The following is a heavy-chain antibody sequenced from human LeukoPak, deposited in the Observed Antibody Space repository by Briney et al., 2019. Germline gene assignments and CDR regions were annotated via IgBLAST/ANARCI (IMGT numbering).Heavy chain of an antibody. J-gene: IGHJ4*02. CDR2: ISGSGGST. Sequence: GGSLRLSCAASGFTFSSYAMSWVRQAPGKGLEWVSAISGSGGSTYYADSVKGRFTISRDNAKNSLYLQMNSLRAEDTAVYYCASLHYGDYDYWGQGTLVTVSS. CDR3: ASLHYGDYDY. CDR1: GFTFSSYA. V-gene: IGHV3-23*01. D-gene: IGHD4-17*01.